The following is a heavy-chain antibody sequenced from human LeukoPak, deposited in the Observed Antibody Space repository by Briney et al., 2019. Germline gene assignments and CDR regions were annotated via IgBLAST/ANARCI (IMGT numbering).Heavy chain of an antibody. Sequence: SVKVSCKASGGTFSSYAISWVRQAPGQGLEWMGGIIPIFGTANYAQKFQGRVTITADESTSTAYMELSSLRSEDTAVYYCAREGRDGYNYFDYWGQGTLVTVSS. CDR1: GGTFSSYA. V-gene: IGHV1-69*01. CDR3: AREGRDGYNYFDY. D-gene: IGHD5-24*01. J-gene: IGHJ4*02. CDR2: IIPIFGTA.